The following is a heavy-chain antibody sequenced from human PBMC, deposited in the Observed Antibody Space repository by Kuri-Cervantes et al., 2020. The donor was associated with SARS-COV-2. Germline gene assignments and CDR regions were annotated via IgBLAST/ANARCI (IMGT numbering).Heavy chain of an antibody. CDR3: ARGREYCSSTSCYTVWYFDL. J-gene: IGHJ2*01. V-gene: IGHV1-8*03. CDR1: GYTFTSYD. D-gene: IGHD2-2*02. CDR2: MNPNSGNT. Sequence: ASVKVSCKASGYTFTSYDINWVRQATGQGLEWMGWMNPNSGNTGYAQKFQGRVTITRNTSISTAYMELSSLRSEDTAVYYCARGREYCSSTSCYTVWYFDLWGRGTLVTVSS.